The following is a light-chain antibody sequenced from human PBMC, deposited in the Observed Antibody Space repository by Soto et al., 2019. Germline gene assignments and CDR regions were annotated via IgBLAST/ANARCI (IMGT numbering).Light chain of an antibody. CDR2: AAS. J-gene: IGKJ4*01. Sequence: DTKITQSPSSLLPSLGDKVPIPSRQVRGFAKYLNWYQQKPGKGLNLLIYAASNLRTGVPSRFSGSGSGTDFTLTISSLLPEDFATYFCQQSYSTPSLTFGGGTKVEIK. CDR1: RGFAKY. V-gene: IGKV1-39*01. CDR3: QQSYSTPSLT.